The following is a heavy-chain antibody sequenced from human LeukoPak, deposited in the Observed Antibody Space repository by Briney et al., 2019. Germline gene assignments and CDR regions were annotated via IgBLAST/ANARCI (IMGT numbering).Heavy chain of an antibody. Sequence: PSQTLSLTCTVSGGSISSGDYYWSWIRQPPGKGLEWIVYIYYSGSTYYNPSLKSRVTISVDTSKNQFSLKLSSVTAADTAMYYCARVLGTAPLVRGWYFDLWGRGTLVTVSS. V-gene: IGHV4-30-4*01. J-gene: IGHJ2*01. CDR3: ARVLGTAPLVRGWYFDL. CDR2: IYYSGST. CDR1: GGSISSGDYY. D-gene: IGHD2-21*02.